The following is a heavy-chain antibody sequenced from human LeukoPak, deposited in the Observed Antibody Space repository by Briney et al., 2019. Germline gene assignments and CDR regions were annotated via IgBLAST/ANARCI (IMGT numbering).Heavy chain of an antibody. CDR3: TLLGGANKTYYFDY. Sequence: PSETLSLTCTVSGGSISSYYWSWIRQPAGKGLEWIGRIYTSGSTNYNPSLKSRVTMSVDTSKNQFSLKLSSVTAADTAVYYCTLLGGANKTYYFDYWGQGTLVTVSS. CDR2: IYTSGST. J-gene: IGHJ4*02. V-gene: IGHV4-4*07. D-gene: IGHD3-16*01. CDR1: GGSISSYY.